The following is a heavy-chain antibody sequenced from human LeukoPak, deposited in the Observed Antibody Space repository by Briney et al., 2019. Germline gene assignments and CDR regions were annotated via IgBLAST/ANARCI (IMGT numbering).Heavy chain of an antibody. CDR1: GFTFSTYA. D-gene: IGHD3-16*01. V-gene: IGHV3-21*01. J-gene: IGHJ3*02. CDR3: ARFETSPGGVPFDI. CDR2: ITSSGSVT. Sequence: GGSLRLSCLASGFTFSTYAMNWVRQAPGKGLEWISSITSSGSVTYYIDSVKGRFTISRDNTKNSLYLQMNSLRAEDPAVFYCARFETSPGGVPFDIWGQGTMVTVSS.